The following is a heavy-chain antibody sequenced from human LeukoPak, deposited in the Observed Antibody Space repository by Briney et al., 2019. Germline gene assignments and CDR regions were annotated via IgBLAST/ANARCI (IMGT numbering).Heavy chain of an antibody. CDR1: GASISSGAYY. CDR2: IFYNGNTNT. V-gene: IGHV4-61*08. J-gene: IGHJ4*02. Sequence: SETLSLTCTVSGASISSGAYYWSWIRQHPGKGLEWIGYIFYNGNTNTNYNPSLKSRLTISADTSKNQFSLKLRSVTAADTAVYYCVIGVGWQPDYWGQGALVTVSS. D-gene: IGHD2-15*01. CDR3: VIGVGWQPDY.